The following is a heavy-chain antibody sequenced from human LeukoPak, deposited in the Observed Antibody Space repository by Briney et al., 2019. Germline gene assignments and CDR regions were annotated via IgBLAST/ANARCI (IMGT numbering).Heavy chain of an antibody. J-gene: IGHJ6*02. V-gene: IGHV4-59*08. CDR1: GDSINGFY. D-gene: IGHD3-3*01. Sequence: SETLSLTCTVSGDSINGFYWSGIRQPPGKGLEWVAYIYYAGRTTYNPSLKSRVTISVDTSKNQFSLKLTSLTAADTAVYYCARQGRFSYFGMDVWGQRTTVTVSS. CDR3: ARQGRFSYFGMDV. CDR2: IYYAGRT.